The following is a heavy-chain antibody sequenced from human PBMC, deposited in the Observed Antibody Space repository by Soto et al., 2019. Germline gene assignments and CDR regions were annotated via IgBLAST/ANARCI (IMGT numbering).Heavy chain of an antibody. CDR1: GFTFSSYG. J-gene: IGHJ4*02. D-gene: IGHD3-22*01. CDR3: AKNRGSYYDSSGPPVD. Sequence: QVQLVESGGGVVQPGRSLRLSCAASGFTFSSYGMHWVRQAPGKGLEWVAVISYDGSNKYYADSVKGRFTISRDNSKNTLYLQMNSLRAEDTAVYYCAKNRGSYYDSSGPPVDWGQGTLVTVSS. V-gene: IGHV3-30*18. CDR2: ISYDGSNK.